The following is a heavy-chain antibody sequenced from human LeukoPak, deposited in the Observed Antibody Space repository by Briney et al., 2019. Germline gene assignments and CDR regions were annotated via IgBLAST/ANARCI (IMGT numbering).Heavy chain of an antibody. CDR2: ISSSASTI. CDR3: ARASSSVGGYYFYYYMDV. Sequence: GGSVRLSCAASGFTFSAHSMNWVRQAPGKGLEWVSYISSSASTIYYADSVKGRFTISRDSAKSSLYLQMNSLRAEDTAMYYCARASSSVGGYYFYYYMDVCGKGTTVTVSS. J-gene: IGHJ6*03. D-gene: IGHD3-16*01. V-gene: IGHV3-48*01. CDR1: GFTFSAHS.